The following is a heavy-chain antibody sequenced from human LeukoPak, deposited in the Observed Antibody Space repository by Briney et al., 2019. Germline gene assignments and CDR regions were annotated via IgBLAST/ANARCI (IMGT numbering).Heavy chain of an antibody. Sequence: GESLKISCKGSGYSFTSYWICWVRQMPGKGLEWMGIIYPGDSDTRYSPSFQGQVTISADKSISTAYLQWSSLKASDTAMYYCARGGRVFSGYSSGWYWVYWGQGTLVTVSS. D-gene: IGHD6-19*01. CDR2: IYPGDSDT. CDR3: ARGGRVFSGYSSGWYWVY. CDR1: GYSFTSYW. V-gene: IGHV5-51*01. J-gene: IGHJ4*02.